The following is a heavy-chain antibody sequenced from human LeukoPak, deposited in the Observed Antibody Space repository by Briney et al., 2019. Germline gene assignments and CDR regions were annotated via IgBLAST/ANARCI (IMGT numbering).Heavy chain of an antibody. CDR2: IYSGGST. Sequence: GGSLRLSCAASGFTVSSNYMSWVRQAPGKGLEWVSVIYSGGSTYYADSVKGRFTISRDNSKNTLYLQMNSLRAEDTAVYYCARPSRGAGLDYWGQGTLATVSS. CDR3: ARPSRGAGLDY. D-gene: IGHD6-6*01. J-gene: IGHJ4*02. CDR1: GFTVSSNY. V-gene: IGHV3-53*01.